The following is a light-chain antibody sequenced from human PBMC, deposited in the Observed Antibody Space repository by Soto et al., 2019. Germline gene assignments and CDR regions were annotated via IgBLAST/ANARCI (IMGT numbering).Light chain of an antibody. CDR3: QQRTNWPT. Sequence: EIVLTQSPGTLSLSPGERATLSCRASQSVSSSYLAWYQQKPGQAPRLLIYEASDRATGIPARFRGRGSGTDFTLTINSLEPEDFAVYYCQQRTNWPTFGQGTKVDIK. CDR1: QSVSSSY. V-gene: IGKV3D-20*02. J-gene: IGKJ1*01. CDR2: EAS.